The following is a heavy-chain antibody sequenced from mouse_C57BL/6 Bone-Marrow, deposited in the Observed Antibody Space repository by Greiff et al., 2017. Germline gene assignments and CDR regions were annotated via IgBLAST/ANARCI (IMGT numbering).Heavy chain of an antibody. V-gene: IGHV1-55*01. Sequence: VQLQQSGAELVKPGASVKMSCKASGYTFTSYWITWVKQRPGQGLEWIGDIYPGSGSTNYNEKFKSKATLTVDTSASTAYMQLSSLTSEDSAVYYCASSPYYYGSSYAMDYWGQGTSVTVSS. CDR3: ASSPYYYGSSYAMDY. D-gene: IGHD1-1*01. CDR2: IYPGSGST. CDR1: GYTFTSYW. J-gene: IGHJ4*01.